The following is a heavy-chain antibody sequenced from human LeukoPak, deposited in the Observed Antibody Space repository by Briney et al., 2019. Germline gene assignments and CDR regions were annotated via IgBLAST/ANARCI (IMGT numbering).Heavy chain of an antibody. CDR2: INHSGST. Sequence: SETLSLTCAVYGGSFSGYYWSWIRQPPGKGLEWIGEINHSGSTNYNPSLKSRVTISVDTSKNQFSLKLSSVTAADTAVNYCARPSRIAAAGPASDNWFDPWGQGTLVTVSS. CDR3: ARPSRIAAAGPASDNWFDP. J-gene: IGHJ5*02. V-gene: IGHV4-34*01. CDR1: GGSFSGYY. D-gene: IGHD6-13*01.